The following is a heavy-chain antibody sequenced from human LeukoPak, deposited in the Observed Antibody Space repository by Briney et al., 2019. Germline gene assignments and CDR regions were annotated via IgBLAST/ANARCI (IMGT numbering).Heavy chain of an antibody. Sequence: PRGSLTLSCAASGFTFSSYSMNWVRQAPGKGLEWVSYISSGGSYIYYADSVKGRFTVSRDNAKNSLYLQMNSLRAEDTAVYYCARDPDGSEAYFDYWGQGTLVTVSS. D-gene: IGHD5-24*01. J-gene: IGHJ4*02. CDR2: ISSGGSYI. V-gene: IGHV3-21*05. CDR3: ARDPDGSEAYFDY. CDR1: GFTFSSYS.